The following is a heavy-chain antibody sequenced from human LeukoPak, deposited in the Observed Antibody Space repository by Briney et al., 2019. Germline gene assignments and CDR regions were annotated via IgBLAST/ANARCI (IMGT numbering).Heavy chain of an antibody. V-gene: IGHV4-39*01. D-gene: IGHD2-21*02. CDR3: ARRLPWFDP. J-gene: IGHJ5*02. Sequence: SETLSLTCTVSGGSISSSSYYWGWIRQPPGKGLEWIGSIYYSGSTYYSPSLKSRVTISVDTSKNQFSLKLSSVTAADTAVYYCARRLPWFDPWGQGTLVTVSS. CDR1: GGSISSSSYY. CDR2: IYYSGST.